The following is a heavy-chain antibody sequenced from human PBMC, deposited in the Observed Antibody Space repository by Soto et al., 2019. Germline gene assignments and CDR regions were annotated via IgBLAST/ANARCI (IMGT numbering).Heavy chain of an antibody. Sequence: SVKVSCKASGGTFSSYAISWVRQAPGQGLEWMGGIIPIFGTANYAQKFQGRVTITADESTSTAYMELSSLRSEDTAVYYCATSTPFGVVINNWFDPWGQGTLVTVSS. J-gene: IGHJ5*02. D-gene: IGHD3-3*01. CDR2: IIPIFGTA. CDR1: GGTFSSYA. CDR3: ATSTPFGVVINNWFDP. V-gene: IGHV1-69*13.